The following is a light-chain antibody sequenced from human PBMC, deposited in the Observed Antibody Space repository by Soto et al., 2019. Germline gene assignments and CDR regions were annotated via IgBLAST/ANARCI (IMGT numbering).Light chain of an antibody. CDR3: QSYDSSLSGVV. J-gene: IGLJ2*01. CDR1: SSNFGAGYD. V-gene: IGLV1-40*01. CDR2: GNN. Sequence: QAVVTQPPSVSGAPGQRVTISCTGSSSNFGAGYDVHWYQQLPGAAPKLLIYGNNYRPSGVPDRFSGSKSGTSASLAITGLQAEDEADYYCQSYDSSLSGVVFGGGTKLTVL.